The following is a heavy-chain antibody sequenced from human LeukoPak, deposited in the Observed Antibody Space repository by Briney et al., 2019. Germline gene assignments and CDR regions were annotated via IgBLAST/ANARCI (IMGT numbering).Heavy chain of an antibody. CDR3: AKALGSSSSSPYSAY. J-gene: IGHJ4*02. V-gene: IGHV3-23*01. Sequence: GGSLRLSCAASGFTFSSYAMTWVRQAPGKGLAWVSGINDRGGSTFYANSVKGRFTISRDNSKDTLYLQMSSLRVEDTAVYYCAKALGSSSSSPYSAYWGQGTLVTVSS. CDR1: GFTFSSYA. D-gene: IGHD6-6*01. CDR2: INDRGGST.